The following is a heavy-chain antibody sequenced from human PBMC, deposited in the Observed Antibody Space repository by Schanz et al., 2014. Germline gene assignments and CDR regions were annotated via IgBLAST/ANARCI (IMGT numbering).Heavy chain of an antibody. V-gene: IGHV3-23*04. CDR1: GFSFRKSA. D-gene: IGHD6-19*01. Sequence: EVQLVESGGGMVQPGGSLRLSCAASGFSFRKSAMSWVRQAPGKGLEWVSALTGSGTTTYYADSVKGRFTISRDNSKNTLDRQMNSLRAEDTAIYYCAKAGSGWSTAGYYDWGQGTLVTVSS. CDR3: AKAGSGWSTAGYYD. CDR2: LTGSGTTT. J-gene: IGHJ4*02.